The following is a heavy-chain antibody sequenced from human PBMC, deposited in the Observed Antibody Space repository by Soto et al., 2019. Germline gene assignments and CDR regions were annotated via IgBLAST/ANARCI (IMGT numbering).Heavy chain of an antibody. V-gene: IGHV4-39*01. Sequence: QLQLQESGPGLVKPSETLSLTCTVSGGSISSSSYYWGWIRQPPGKGLEWIGSIYYSGSTYYNPSLKSRVTISVDTSKNQFSLKLSSVTAADTAVYYCARIALLKYYDSSGYIWGQGTMVTVSS. J-gene: IGHJ3*02. D-gene: IGHD3-22*01. CDR1: GGSISSSSYY. CDR2: IYYSGST. CDR3: ARIALLKYYDSSGYI.